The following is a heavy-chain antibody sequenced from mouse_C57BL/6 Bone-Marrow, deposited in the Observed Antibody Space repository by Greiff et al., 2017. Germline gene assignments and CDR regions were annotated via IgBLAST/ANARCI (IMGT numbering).Heavy chain of an antibody. V-gene: IGHV5-9*01. J-gene: IGHJ2*01. CDR1: GFTFSSYT. CDR2: ISGGGGNT. CDR3: ARRVFDY. Sequence: EVNLVESGGGLVKPGGSLKLSCAASGFTFSSYTMSWVRQTPEKRLEWVATISGGGGNTYYPDSVKGRFTISRDTAKNTLYLQMSRLRSEDTALYYCARRVFDYWGQGTTLTVSA.